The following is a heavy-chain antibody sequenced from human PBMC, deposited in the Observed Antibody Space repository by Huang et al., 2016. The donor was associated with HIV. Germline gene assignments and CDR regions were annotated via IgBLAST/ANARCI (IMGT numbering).Heavy chain of an antibody. D-gene: IGHD3-22*01. CDR3: ARDPVYESSGYMHFDY. J-gene: IGHJ4*02. CDR2: INVHNGDT. Sequence: QVQLVQSGSEVRKPGASVNVSCKTSGYRFSNYGITWLRQAPGRGLEGMGWINVHNGDTNYAQRFQGRVTVTADTATTTAYLELRSLKFDDTAVYYCARDPVYESSGYMHFDYWGQGTLVTVSS. V-gene: IGHV1-18*04. CDR1: GYRFSNYG.